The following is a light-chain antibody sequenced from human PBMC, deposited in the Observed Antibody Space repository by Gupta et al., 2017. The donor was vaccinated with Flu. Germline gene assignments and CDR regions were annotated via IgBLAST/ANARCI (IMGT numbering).Light chain of an antibody. V-gene: IGKV1-5*03. J-gene: IGKJ4*01. CDR2: KAS. CDR3: QQYGLT. Sequence: DIQMTQSPSTLSASVGDRVTITCRASQSINNWLAWYQQKPGKAPKLLIYKASSLESGVPSRFSGSGSGTEFTLTISSLQPDDFATYYSQQYGLTFGGGTKVEIK. CDR1: QSINNW.